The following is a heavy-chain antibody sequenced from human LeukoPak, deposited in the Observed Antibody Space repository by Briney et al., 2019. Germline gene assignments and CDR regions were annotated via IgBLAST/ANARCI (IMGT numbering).Heavy chain of an antibody. J-gene: IGHJ4*02. CDR3: AKDGGGYNDY. Sequence: GGSLRLSCAASGITFSSYGMSWVRQAPGKELEWVSSISSTGGTTYYADSVKGRFTISRDNSKNTLYLQMNSLRPEDTAVYYCAKDGGGYNDYWGQGTLVTVSS. CDR2: ISSTGGTT. V-gene: IGHV3-23*01. CDR1: GITFSSYG. D-gene: IGHD5-24*01.